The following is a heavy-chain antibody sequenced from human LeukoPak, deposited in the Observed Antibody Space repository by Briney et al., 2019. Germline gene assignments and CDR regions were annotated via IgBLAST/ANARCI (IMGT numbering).Heavy chain of an antibody. CDR3: ARDFGRYYGSGSYFRYFDY. J-gene: IGHJ4*02. D-gene: IGHD3-10*01. V-gene: IGHV3-53*01. Sequence: GGSLRLSCAASGFTVSSNYMSWVRQAPGKGLEWVSVIYSGGSTYYADSVKGRLTISRDNSKNTLCLQMNSLRAEDTAVYYCARDFGRYYGSGSYFRYFDYWGQGTLVTVSS. CDR1: GFTVSSNY. CDR2: IYSGGST.